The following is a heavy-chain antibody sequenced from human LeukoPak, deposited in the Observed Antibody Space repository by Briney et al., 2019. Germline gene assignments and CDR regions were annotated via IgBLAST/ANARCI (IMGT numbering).Heavy chain of an antibody. J-gene: IGHJ6*03. CDR2: IYTSGST. D-gene: IGHD6-19*01. CDR3: ASVAVAAPSPGPGYYYYYMDV. CDR1: GGSISSYY. Sequence: PSETLSLTCTVSGGSISSYYWSWIRQPAGKGLEWIGRIYTSGSTNYNPSLKSRVTMSVDTSKNQFSLKLSSVTAADTAVYYCASVAVAAPSPGPGYYYYYMDVWGKGTTVTVSS. V-gene: IGHV4-4*07.